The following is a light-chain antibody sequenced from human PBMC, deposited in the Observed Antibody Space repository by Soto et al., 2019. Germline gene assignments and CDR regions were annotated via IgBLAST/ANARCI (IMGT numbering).Light chain of an antibody. Sequence: ETVMTQSPGTLSVSLCERATLSCRASQSVSIHLAWYQQKPGQAPRLLIYDTSTRATGIPARFSGSGSGTEFTLTISSLQSEDFAVYYCQQYSNWPPITFGQGTRLEIK. CDR2: DTS. J-gene: IGKJ5*01. CDR3: QQYSNWPPIT. V-gene: IGKV3-15*01. CDR1: QSVSIH.